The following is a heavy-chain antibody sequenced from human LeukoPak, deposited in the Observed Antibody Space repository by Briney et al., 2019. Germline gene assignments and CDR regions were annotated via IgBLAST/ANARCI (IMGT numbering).Heavy chain of an antibody. D-gene: IGHD5-12*01. CDR3: ARSSGYEYYFDY. J-gene: IGHJ4*02. CDR1: GGSISSYY. CDR2: IYYSGST. V-gene: IGHV4-59*01. Sequence: SETLSLTCTVSGGSISSYYWSWTRQPPGKGLEWIGYIYYSGSTNYNPSLKSRVTISVDTSKNQFSLKLSSVTAADTAVYYCARSSGYEYYFDYWGQGTLVTVSS.